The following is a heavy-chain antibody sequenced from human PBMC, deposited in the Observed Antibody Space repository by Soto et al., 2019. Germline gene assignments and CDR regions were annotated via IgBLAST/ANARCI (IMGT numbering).Heavy chain of an antibody. CDR2: IKHDASEK. V-gene: IGHV3-7*01. Sequence: GGSLRLSCAASGFTFSSYWMSWVRQAPGKGLERVANIKHDASEKYYVDTVKGRFTISRDNAKNALYLQMNSLRAEDTAVYYCARLDIATAVIDAFDIWGQGTLVTVSS. J-gene: IGHJ3*02. D-gene: IGHD6-13*01. CDR3: ARLDIATAVIDAFDI. CDR1: GFTFSSYW.